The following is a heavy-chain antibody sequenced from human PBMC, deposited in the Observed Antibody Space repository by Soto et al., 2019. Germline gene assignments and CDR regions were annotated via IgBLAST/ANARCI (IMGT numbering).Heavy chain of an antibody. CDR2: IKSKTDGGTT. CDR1: GFTFINAW. Sequence: GSLRLSCAASGFTFINAWISCFRHAAWKWLEWVGRIKSKTDGGTTDYAAPVKGRFTISRDDSKNTLYLQMNSLKTEDTAVYYCTTSYYYDSSGYRYPFDYWGQGTLVTVSS. V-gene: IGHV3-15*01. J-gene: IGHJ4*02. D-gene: IGHD3-22*01. CDR3: TTSYYYDSSGYRYPFDY.